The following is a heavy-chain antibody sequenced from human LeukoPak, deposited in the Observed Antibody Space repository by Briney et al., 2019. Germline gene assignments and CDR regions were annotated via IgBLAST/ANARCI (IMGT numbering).Heavy chain of an antibody. CDR2: VDHTGST. CDR3: ARGRESSGYHHFDY. Sequence: SETLSLTCSVSDDSITMYYWTWIRQPPGKGLAWIGYVDHTGSTNFNPSLNGRVSISRDTTKNLFSLKLSSVTAADTAVYYCARGRESSGYHHFDYWGQGTLVTVSS. D-gene: IGHD3-22*01. V-gene: IGHV4-59*12. CDR1: DDSITMYY. J-gene: IGHJ4*02.